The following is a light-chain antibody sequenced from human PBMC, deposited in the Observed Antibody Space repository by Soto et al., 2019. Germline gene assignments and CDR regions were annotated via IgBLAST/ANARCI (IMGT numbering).Light chain of an antibody. CDR2: EVS. J-gene: IGLJ1*01. CDR3: SSYTSATTYV. Sequence: QSALTQPASVSGSPGQSITISCTGTSSDVGGYNYVSWYQHHPGKAPKLMIHEVSDRPSGISNRFSGSKSGNTASLTISGLQAEDEADYYCSSYTSATTYVFXTGTKVTVL. CDR1: SSDVGGYNY. V-gene: IGLV2-14*01.